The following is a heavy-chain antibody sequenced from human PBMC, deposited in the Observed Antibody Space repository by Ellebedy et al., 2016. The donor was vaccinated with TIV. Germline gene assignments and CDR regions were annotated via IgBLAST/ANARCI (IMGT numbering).Heavy chain of an antibody. CDR3: ARDKNGSPDY. CDR2: IRNKATSYPT. J-gene: IGHJ4*02. V-gene: IGHV3-72*01. D-gene: IGHD1-26*01. CDR1: GFTFSDHY. Sequence: PGGSLRLSCAASGFTFSDHYMDWARQAPGKGLEWVGRIRNKATSYPTEYAASVRGRFTISRDDSENSLYLQMNSLKTEDTAVYYCARDKNGSPDYWGQGTLVTVSS.